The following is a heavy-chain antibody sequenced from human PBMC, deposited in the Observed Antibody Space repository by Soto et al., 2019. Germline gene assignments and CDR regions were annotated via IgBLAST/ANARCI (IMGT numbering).Heavy chain of an antibody. Sequence: GGSLRLSCAASGFTFSDYWMSWVRQAPGKGPEWVANIKFDGSEKQYVDSVRGRFTISRDNSRNSLFLQMNSLRAGDTAVYYCVKDGGYCSSSTCYSPRNHYFDSWGQGTLVTVSS. CDR2: IKFDGSEK. D-gene: IGHD2-2*01. J-gene: IGHJ4*02. CDR3: VKDGGYCSSSTCYSPRNHYFDS. V-gene: IGHV3-7*03. CDR1: GFTFSDYW.